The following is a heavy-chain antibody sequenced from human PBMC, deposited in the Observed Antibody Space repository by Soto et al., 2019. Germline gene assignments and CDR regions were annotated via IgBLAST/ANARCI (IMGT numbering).Heavy chain of an antibody. D-gene: IGHD5-12*01. CDR3: AKHSGYDHYYGMDV. Sequence: EVQLLESGGGLVQPGGSLRLSCAASILSFDIYAMSWVRQAPGKGLEWVSATTGSGGTAYYAGSVKGRFTISRDNSKNTLYLQMELLRAEDTAVYYCAKHSGYDHYYGMDVWGQGTTVTVSS. V-gene: IGHV3-23*01. CDR2: TTGSGGTA. J-gene: IGHJ6*02. CDR1: ILSFDIYA.